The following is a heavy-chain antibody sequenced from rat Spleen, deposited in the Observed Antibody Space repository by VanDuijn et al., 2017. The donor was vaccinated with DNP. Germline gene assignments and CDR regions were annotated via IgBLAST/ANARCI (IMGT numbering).Heavy chain of an antibody. CDR3: ARHVDF. J-gene: IGHJ2*01. Sequence: EVQLVESGGGLVQPGRSMKLSCAASGFTFSDYGMAWVLQAPTKGLEWVASISTVGDNGVYRDSVKGRFTISRDNAKSTLSLQMNSLRSEDTATYYCARHVDFWGQGVMVTVSS. CDR1: GFTFSDYG. CDR2: ISTVGDNG. V-gene: IGHV5-25*01.